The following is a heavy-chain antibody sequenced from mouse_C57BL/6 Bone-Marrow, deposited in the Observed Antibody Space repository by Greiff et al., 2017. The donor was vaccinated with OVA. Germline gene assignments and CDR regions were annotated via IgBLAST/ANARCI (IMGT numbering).Heavy chain of an antibody. CDR1: GFTFSDYY. CDR2: INYDGSST. Sequence: EVKLVESEGGLVQPGSSMKLSCTASGFTFSDYYMAWVRQVPEKGLEWVANINYDGSSTYYLDSLKSRFIISRYNAKNILYLQMSSLKSEDTATYYCARGGFAYWGQGTLVTVSA. J-gene: IGHJ3*01. CDR3: ARGGFAY. V-gene: IGHV5-16*01.